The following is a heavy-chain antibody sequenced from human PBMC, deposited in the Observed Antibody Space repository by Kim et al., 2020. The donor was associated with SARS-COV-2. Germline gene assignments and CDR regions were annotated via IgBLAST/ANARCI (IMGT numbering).Heavy chain of an antibody. D-gene: IGHD3-22*01. J-gene: IGHJ4*02. CDR3: AKALPTYYYDSSGFYPFDY. V-gene: IGHV3-23*01. Sequence: GRFTSSRANAKNTMYLQMNSLRAEDTAVYYCAKALPTYYYDSSGFYPFDYWGQGTLVTVSS.